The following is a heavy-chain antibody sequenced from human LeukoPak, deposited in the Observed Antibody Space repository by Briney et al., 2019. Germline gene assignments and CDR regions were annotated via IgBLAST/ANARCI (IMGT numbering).Heavy chain of an antibody. CDR3: AKEDTAMVRSPFGVDY. V-gene: IGHV3-21*01. D-gene: IGHD5-18*01. J-gene: IGHJ4*02. CDR1: GFTFSSYA. CDR2: ISSSSSYI. Sequence: GRSLRLSCAASGFTFSSYAMNWVRQAPGKGLEWVSSISSSSSYIYYADSVKGRFTISRDNAKNSLYLQMNSLRAEDTAVYYCAKEDTAMVRSPFGVDYWGQGTLVNVSS.